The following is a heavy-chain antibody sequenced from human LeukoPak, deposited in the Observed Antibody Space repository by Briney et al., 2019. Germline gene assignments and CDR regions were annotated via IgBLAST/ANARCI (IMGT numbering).Heavy chain of an antibody. V-gene: IGHV1-69*05. CDR1: GCTFISYA. D-gene: IGHD5-18*01. J-gene: IGHJ4*02. Sequence: SVKVSCKASGCTFISYAISWVRQAPGQGLEWMGGIIPIFGTANYAQKFQGGVTITTDESTSTAYMELSSLRSEETAVYYCARESVDTAMTFDYWGQGTLVTVSS. CDR2: IIPIFGTA. CDR3: ARESVDTAMTFDY.